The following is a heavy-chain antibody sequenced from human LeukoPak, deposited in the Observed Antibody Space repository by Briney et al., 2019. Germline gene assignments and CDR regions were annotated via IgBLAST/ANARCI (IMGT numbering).Heavy chain of an antibody. Sequence: GGSLRLSCAASGYTFSRYEMNWVRQAPGKGLEWISYIDSSGSVIYYVDSVKGRFTISRDNAKNSMFLQMNSLRAEDTAVYCCTRDEATTSRGTLPEYWGQGTLVTVSS. D-gene: IGHD1-14*01. CDR1: GYTFSRYE. V-gene: IGHV3-48*03. CDR2: IDSSGSVI. CDR3: TRDEATTSRGTLPEY. J-gene: IGHJ4*02.